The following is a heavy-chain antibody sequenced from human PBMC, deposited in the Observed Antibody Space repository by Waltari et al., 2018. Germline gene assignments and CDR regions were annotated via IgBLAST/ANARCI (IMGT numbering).Heavy chain of an antibody. Sequence: EVQLLESGGGLVQPGGSLRLSWDASGFPFRSFAMYWVRQAPGKGLEWVSAISEGGGRTFYADSVKGRFSISRDNSKNTLYLQMNSLTGEDTAVYYCAKIGVRAATGGFDYWGQGTLVTVSS. CDR3: AKIGVRAATGGFDY. CDR2: ISEGGGRT. D-gene: IGHD6-25*01. J-gene: IGHJ4*02. CDR1: GFPFRSFA. V-gene: IGHV3-23*01.